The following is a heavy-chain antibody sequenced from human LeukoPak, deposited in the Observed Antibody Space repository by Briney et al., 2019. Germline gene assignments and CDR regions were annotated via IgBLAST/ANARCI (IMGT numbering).Heavy chain of an antibody. J-gene: IGHJ4*02. CDR2: ISYDGSNK. Sequence: GGSLRLSCAASGFTFSSYGMHWVRQAPGKGLEWVAVISYDGSNKYYADSVKGRFSISRDNSKNTLYLQMNSLRAEDTAVYYCARETYYYDSSGYPRYYFDYWGQGTLVTVSS. CDR1: GFTFSSYG. D-gene: IGHD3-22*01. V-gene: IGHV3-33*05. CDR3: ARETYYYDSSGYPRYYFDY.